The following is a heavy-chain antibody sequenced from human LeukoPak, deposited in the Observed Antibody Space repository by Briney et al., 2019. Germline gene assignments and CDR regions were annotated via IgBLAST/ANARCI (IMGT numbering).Heavy chain of an antibody. Sequence: GGSLRLSCAASGFTFSSYAMSWVRQAPGKGLVWVSAISGSGGSTYYADSVKGRFTISRDNSKNTLYLQMNSLRAEDTAVYYCAKASNYGSGSYYPRGVDYWGQGTLVTVSS. J-gene: IGHJ4*02. CDR3: AKASNYGSGSYYPRGVDY. D-gene: IGHD3-10*01. CDR1: GFTFSSYA. V-gene: IGHV3-23*01. CDR2: ISGSGGST.